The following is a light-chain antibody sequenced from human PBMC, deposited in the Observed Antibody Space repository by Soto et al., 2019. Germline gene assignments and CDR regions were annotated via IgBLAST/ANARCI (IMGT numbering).Light chain of an antibody. V-gene: IGKV1-5*01. CDR3: QQYNSYST. CDR2: DVS. CDR1: QGISGR. Sequence: DIQMTQSPSTLSASVGDRVTITCRASQGISGRLAWYQQKPGKAPNLLIYDVSNLESGVPSRFSGTGCGTEFTLTINSLQPDDFATYYCQQYNSYSTFGPGTKVEVK. J-gene: IGKJ1*01.